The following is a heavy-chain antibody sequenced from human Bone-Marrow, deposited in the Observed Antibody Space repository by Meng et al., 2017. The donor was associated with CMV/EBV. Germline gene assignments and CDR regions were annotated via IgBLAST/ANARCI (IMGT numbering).Heavy chain of an antibody. CDR2: IYYSGST. CDR1: GGTVSSVSYY. Sequence: SETLSLTCTVSGGTVSSVSYYWSWIRQPPGKGLEWIGYIYYSGSTNYNPSLKSRVTISVDTSKNQFSLKMSSVTAADTAVYYCARAYCSSTSCYHPYYGMDVWGQGTTVTVSS. D-gene: IGHD2-2*01. J-gene: IGHJ6*02. V-gene: IGHV4-61*01. CDR3: ARAYCSSTSCYHPYYGMDV.